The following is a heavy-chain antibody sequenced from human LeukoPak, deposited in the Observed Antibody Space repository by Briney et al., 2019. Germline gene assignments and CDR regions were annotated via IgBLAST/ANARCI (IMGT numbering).Heavy chain of an antibody. CDR2: IYYSGST. CDR1: GGSISSSY. V-gene: IGHV4-59*01. CDR3: ARGAGKYYFHGMDV. J-gene: IGHJ6*02. Sequence: SETLSLTCTVSGGSISSSYWSWIRQPPGKGLEWIGHIYYSGSTNFNPSLKSRVTLSLDTSKNQFSLKLISVTAADTAVYYCARGAGKYYFHGMDVWGQGTTVTVSS.